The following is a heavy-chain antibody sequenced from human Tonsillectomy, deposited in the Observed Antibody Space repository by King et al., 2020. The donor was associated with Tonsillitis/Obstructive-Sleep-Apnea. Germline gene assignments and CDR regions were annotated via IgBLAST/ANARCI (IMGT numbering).Heavy chain of an antibody. CDR2: IYWNGGGR. D-gene: IGHD3-10*01. CDR3: IKDIEPGGLDY. CDR1: GFTSNDHA. Sequence: VQLVESGGGLVQPGRSLRLSCAASGFTSNDHAMHWVRQAPGKGLEWVSGIYWNGGGRDYADSVKGRFTISRDNAKNSLYLQMDSLRAEDTAGYYCIKDIEPGGLDYWGPGTLVTVSS. J-gene: IGHJ4*02. V-gene: IGHV3-9*02.